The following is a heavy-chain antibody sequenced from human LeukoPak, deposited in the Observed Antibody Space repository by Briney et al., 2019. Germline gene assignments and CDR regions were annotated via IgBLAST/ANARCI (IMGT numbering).Heavy chain of an antibody. CDR2: IKQDGSEK. J-gene: IGHJ4*02. CDR3: ARDVVTNY. CDR1: GFKFSTYW. V-gene: IGHV3-7*01. Sequence: GGSLRLSCVASGFKFSTYWMSWVRQAPGKGLEWVANIKQDGSEKYYVDSVKGRFTISRDNAKNSLYLQMNSLRAEDTAVYYCARDVVTNYWGQGTLVTVSS. D-gene: IGHD2-21*02.